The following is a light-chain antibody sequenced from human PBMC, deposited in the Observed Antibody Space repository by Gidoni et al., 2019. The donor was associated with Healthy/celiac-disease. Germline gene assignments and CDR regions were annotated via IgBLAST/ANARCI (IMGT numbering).Light chain of an antibody. V-gene: IGKV1-27*01. CDR2: AAS. Sequence: DSQMTQSPSSLSASVGDRVTLTCRASQGISNYLALYQQKPGKVPKLLIYAASTLQSGVPSRFSGSGSGTDFSLTISRLQPADVATYYCQKYNRAPWTFGQXTKVEFK. CDR3: QKYNRAPWT. J-gene: IGKJ1*01. CDR1: QGISNY.